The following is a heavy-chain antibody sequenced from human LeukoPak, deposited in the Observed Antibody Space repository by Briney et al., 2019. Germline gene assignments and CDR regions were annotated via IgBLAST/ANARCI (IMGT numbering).Heavy chain of an antibody. J-gene: IGHJ5*02. D-gene: IGHD3-16*01. Sequence: ASVKVSCKASGYTFTSYDINWVRQATGQGLEWMGWMNPNSGNTGYAQKFQGRVTMTRNTSISTAYMELSSLRSEDTAVYYCARPDPTYDYILSWGQGTLVTVSS. CDR3: ARPDPTYDYILS. CDR2: MNPNSGNT. CDR1: GYTFTSYD. V-gene: IGHV1-8*01.